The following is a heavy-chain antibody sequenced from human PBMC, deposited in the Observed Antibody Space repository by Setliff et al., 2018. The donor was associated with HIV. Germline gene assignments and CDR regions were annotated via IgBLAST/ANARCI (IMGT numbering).Heavy chain of an antibody. Sequence: GGSLRLSCAASGITVSSNYMSWVRQAPGKGLEWVSVIYSGGSTYYADSVKGRFTVSRDNSKNTLYLQMNSLRAEDTAVYYCARVGVGIAVAGARYFDYWGQGTLVTVSS. CDR2: IYSGGST. D-gene: IGHD6-19*01. J-gene: IGHJ4*02. V-gene: IGHV3-66*01. CDR1: GITVSSNY. CDR3: ARVGVGIAVAGARYFDY.